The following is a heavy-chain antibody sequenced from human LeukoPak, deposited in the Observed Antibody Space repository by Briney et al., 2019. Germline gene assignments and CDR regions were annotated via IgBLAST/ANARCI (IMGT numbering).Heavy chain of an antibody. CDR3: ARARGPYCSSTSCHAVWFDP. J-gene: IGHJ5*02. CDR1: GFTFSDYY. CDR2: ISSSSSYT. V-gene: IGHV3-11*05. Sequence: GGSLRLSCAASGFTFSDYYMSWIRQAPGKGLEWVSFISSSSSYTNYADSVKGRFTISRDNAKNSLYLQMNSLRAEDTAVYYCARARGPYCSSTSCHAVWFDPWGQGTLVTVSS. D-gene: IGHD2-2*01.